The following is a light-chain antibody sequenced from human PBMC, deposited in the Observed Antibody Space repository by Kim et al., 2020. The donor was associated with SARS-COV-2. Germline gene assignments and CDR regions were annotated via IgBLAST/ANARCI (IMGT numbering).Light chain of an antibody. CDR2: GKN. CDR3: QSRDSNDKVV. J-gene: IGLJ2*01. V-gene: IGLV3-19*01. CDR1: SLIRYY. Sequence: SSELTQDPAVSVALGQRVSVTCQGDSLIRYYVSWYQRRPGQAPVVVIYGKNNRPSGIPDRFSGSSSGNTASLTITGAQAEDEADYYCQSRDSNDKVVFGGGTKVTVL.